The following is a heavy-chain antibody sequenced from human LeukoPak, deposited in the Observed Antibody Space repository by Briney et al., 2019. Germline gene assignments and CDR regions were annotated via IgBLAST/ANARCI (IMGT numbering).Heavy chain of an antibody. CDR3: ARERNVVVVAAHGVGAFDI. J-gene: IGHJ3*02. V-gene: IGHV3-30*04. D-gene: IGHD2-15*01. CDR1: GFTFSSYA. CDR2: ISYDGSNK. Sequence: PGGSLRLSCAASGFTFSSYAMHWVRQAPGKGLEWVAVISYDGSNKYYADSVKGRFTISRDNSKNTLYLQMNSLRAEDTAVYYCARERNVVVVAAHGVGAFDIWGQGTMVTVSS.